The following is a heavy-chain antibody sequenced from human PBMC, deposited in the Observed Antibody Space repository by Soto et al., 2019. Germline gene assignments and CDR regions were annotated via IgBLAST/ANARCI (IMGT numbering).Heavy chain of an antibody. V-gene: IGHV3-7*01. CDR1: GFTFGSFW. CDR2: INQDGSEK. J-gene: IGHJ5*02. D-gene: IGHD2-21*01. Sequence: EMQLVESGGGLVQPGGSLRLSCGVSGFTFGSFWMGWVRQAPGKGLEWVANINQDGSEKYYVDSVKGGFTISRDNPRKSLDLQMASLRVEDTAVYFCARHIRGLTPNWFDPWGQGTLVSVSS. CDR3: ARHIRGLTPNWFDP.